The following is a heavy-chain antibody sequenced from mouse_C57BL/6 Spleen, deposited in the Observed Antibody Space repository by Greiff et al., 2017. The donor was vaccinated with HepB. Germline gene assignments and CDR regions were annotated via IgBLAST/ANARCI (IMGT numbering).Heavy chain of an antibody. CDR1: GYTFTSYG. D-gene: IGHD1-1*01. J-gene: IGHJ1*03. Sequence: VQLQQSGAELARPGASVKLSCKASGYTFTSYGISWVKQSTGQGLEWIGEIYPRSGNTYYNEKFKGKATLTADKSSSTAYMELRNLTSEDSAVYFCARKYYGTSYWYFDVWGTGTTVTVSS. V-gene: IGHV1-81*01. CDR2: IYPRSGNT. CDR3: ARKYYGTSYWYFDV.